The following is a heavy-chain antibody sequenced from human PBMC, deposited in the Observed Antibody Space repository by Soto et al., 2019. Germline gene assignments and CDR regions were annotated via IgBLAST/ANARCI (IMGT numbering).Heavy chain of an antibody. CDR2: IYHSGST. D-gene: IGHD7-27*01. V-gene: IGHV4-59*01. CDR1: GGFISTYY. Sequence: QVQLQESGPGLVKPSETLSLTCTVSGGFISTYYWSWIRQPPGKGLEWIGYIYHSGSTNYNPSLKSRVTISVDTSKNQFSLKLSSVTAADTAVYYCARGGDGDDYWAYWGQGTLVTVSS. J-gene: IGHJ4*02. CDR3: ARGGDGDDYWAY.